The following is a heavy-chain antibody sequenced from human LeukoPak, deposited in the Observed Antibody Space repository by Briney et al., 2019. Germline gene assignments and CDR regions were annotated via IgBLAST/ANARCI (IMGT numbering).Heavy chain of an antibody. CDR3: AREGRGYSSYFDY. V-gene: IGHV4-59*01. CDR2: IYYSGSA. CDR1: DGSISGYY. Sequence: SETLSLTCTVSDGSISGYYWSWIRQPPGKGLEWIGYIYYSGSASYNSSLRGRVTMSVDTSKNQFSLKLSSVTAADTAVYYCAREGRGYSSYFDYWGQGTLVTVSS. D-gene: IGHD5-18*01. J-gene: IGHJ4*02.